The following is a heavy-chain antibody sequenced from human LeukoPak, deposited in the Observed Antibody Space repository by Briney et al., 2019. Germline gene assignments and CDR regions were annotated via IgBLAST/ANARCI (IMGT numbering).Heavy chain of an antibody. CDR2: IIPILGIA. CDR1: GGTFSSYT. CDR3: ARDRSRGSYNWFDP. V-gene: IGHV1-69*04. J-gene: IGHJ5*02. D-gene: IGHD3-10*01. Sequence: SVKLSCKASGGTFSSYTISWVRQAPGEGLEWMGRIIPILGIANYAQKFQGRVTITADKSTSTAYMELSSLRSEDTAVYYWARDRSRGSYNWFDPWGQGTLVTVSS.